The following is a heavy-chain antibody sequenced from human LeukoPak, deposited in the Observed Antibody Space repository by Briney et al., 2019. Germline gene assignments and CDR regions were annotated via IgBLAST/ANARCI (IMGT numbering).Heavy chain of an antibody. V-gene: IGHV4-59*13. Sequence: PSETLSLTCAVSGGSISSYYWSWIRQPPGKGLEWIGYIYYSGSTNYNPSLKSRVTLSVGTSKNQFPLKLSSVTAADTAVYYCARGAMTTTSTFDYWGQGTLVTVSS. CDR3: ARGAMTTTSTFDY. CDR1: GGSISSYY. CDR2: IYYSGST. J-gene: IGHJ4*02. D-gene: IGHD5-24*01.